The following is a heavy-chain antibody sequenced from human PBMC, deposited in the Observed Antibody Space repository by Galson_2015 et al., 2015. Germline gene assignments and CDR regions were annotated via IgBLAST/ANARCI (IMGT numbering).Heavy chain of an antibody. D-gene: IGHD2-21*02. CDR3: ARAFYCGGDCYEYYFDY. CDR1: GFTFSSYG. V-gene: IGHV3-30*03. Sequence: SLRLSCAASGFTFSSYGMHWVRQAPGKGLEWVAVISYDGSNKYYADSVKGRFTISRDNAKNSLYLQMNSLRAEDTAVYYCARAFYCGGDCYEYYFDYWGQGTLVTVSS. J-gene: IGHJ4*02. CDR2: ISYDGSNK.